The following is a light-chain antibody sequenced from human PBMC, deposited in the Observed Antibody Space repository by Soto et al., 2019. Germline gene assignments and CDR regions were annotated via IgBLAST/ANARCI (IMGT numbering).Light chain of an antibody. CDR3: SSYATSSVV. J-gene: IGLJ2*01. CDR1: TSDVGGYNH. Sequence: QSALTQPASVSGSPGQSIAISCTGTTSDVGGYNHVSWYQQHPGKAPKLMIYYVNRRPSGVSDRFSGSKSGNTASLTITGLQAEDEADYYCSSYATSSVVFGGGTKVTVL. V-gene: IGLV2-14*03. CDR2: YVN.